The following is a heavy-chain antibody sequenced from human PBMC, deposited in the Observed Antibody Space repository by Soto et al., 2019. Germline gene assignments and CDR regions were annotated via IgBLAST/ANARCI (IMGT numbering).Heavy chain of an antibody. D-gene: IGHD6-19*01. J-gene: IGHJ6*02. CDR3: AKDGPVAGSYYYYGMDV. CDR1: GFTLRDYY. CDR2: ISSSGSTI. V-gene: IGHV3-11*04. Sequence: GGSLSLSCPASGFTLRDYYMSWIRQAQGKGLEWFSYISSSGSTIYYAASVKGRFTISRDNAKNSLYLQMNSLRAEDTAVYYCAKDGPVAGSYYYYGMDVWGQGPTVPVS.